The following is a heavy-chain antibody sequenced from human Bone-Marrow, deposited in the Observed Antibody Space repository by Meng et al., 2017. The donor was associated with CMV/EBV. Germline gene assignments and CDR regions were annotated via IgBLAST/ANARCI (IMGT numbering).Heavy chain of an antibody. CDR1: GFTFSSYA. J-gene: IGHJ4*02. V-gene: IGHV3-23*01. D-gene: IGHD3-3*01. CDR2: ISGSGGST. Sequence: GESLKISCAASGFTFSSYAMSWVRQAPGKGLEWVSAISGSGGSTYYADSVKGRFTISRDNSKNTLYLQMNSLRAEDTAVYYCAKSDTISVFYYFDYWGPGNLV. CDR3: AKSDTISVFYYFDY.